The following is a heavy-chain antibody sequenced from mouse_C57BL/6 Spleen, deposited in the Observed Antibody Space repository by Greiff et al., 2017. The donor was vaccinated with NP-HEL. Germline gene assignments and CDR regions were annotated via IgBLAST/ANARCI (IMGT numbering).Heavy chain of an antibody. D-gene: IGHD1-1*01. CDR3: AREGYGSSYGYAMDY. CDR2: INYDGSST. V-gene: IGHV5-16*01. Sequence: EVQVVESEGGLVQPGSSMKLSCTASGFTFSDYYMAWVRQVPEKGLEWVANINYDGSSTYYLDSLKSRFIISRDNAKNILYLQMSSLKSEDTATYYCAREGYGSSYGYAMDYWGQGTSVTVSS. CDR1: GFTFSDYY. J-gene: IGHJ4*01.